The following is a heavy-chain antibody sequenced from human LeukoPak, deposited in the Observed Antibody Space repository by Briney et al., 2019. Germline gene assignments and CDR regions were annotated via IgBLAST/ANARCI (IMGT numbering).Heavy chain of an antibody. CDR2: IKSKTDGGTT. CDR1: GFTFSNAW. Sequence: GGSLRLSCAASGFTFSNAWMSWVRQAPGKGLEWVGRIKSKTDGGTTDYAAPVKGRFTISRDDSKNTLYLQMNSLKTEDTAVYYCTTSPGRKHVDTPVRGVIIPFDYWGQGTLVTVSS. J-gene: IGHJ4*02. CDR3: TTSPGRKHVDTPVRGVIIPFDY. V-gene: IGHV3-15*01. D-gene: IGHD3-10*01.